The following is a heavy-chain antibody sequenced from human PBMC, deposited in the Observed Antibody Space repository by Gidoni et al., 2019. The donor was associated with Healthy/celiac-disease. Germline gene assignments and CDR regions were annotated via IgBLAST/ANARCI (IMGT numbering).Heavy chain of an antibody. Sequence: QVQLVESGGGVVQPGRSLRLSCAASGFTFSSYGMHWVRQAPGKGLEWVAVISYDGSNKYYADSVKGRFTISRDNSKNTLYLQMNSLRAEDTAVYYCAKDQRPDEVASSGMDVWGQGTTVTVSS. CDR2: ISYDGSNK. D-gene: IGHD5-12*01. J-gene: IGHJ6*02. CDR3: AKDQRPDEVASSGMDV. V-gene: IGHV3-30*18. CDR1: GFTFSSYG.